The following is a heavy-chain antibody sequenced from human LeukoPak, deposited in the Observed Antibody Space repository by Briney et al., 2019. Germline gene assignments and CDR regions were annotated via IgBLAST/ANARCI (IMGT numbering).Heavy chain of an antibody. CDR1: RFTFSSYE. Sequence: GGSLRLSCAASRFTFSSYEMNWVRQAPGKGLEWVAVISYDGSNKYYADSVKGRFTISRDNSKNTLYLQMNSLRAEDTAVYYCAKVQHSYSSGPLDYWGQGTLVTVSS. CDR2: ISYDGSNK. V-gene: IGHV3-30*18. J-gene: IGHJ4*02. CDR3: AKVQHSYSSGPLDY. D-gene: IGHD6-19*01.